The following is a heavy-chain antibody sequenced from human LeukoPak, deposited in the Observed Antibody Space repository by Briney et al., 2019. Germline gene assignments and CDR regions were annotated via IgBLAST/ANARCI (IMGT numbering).Heavy chain of an antibody. Sequence: ASVKVSCKASGYTFTSYGISWVRQAPGQGLEWTGWISAYNGNTNYAQKLQGRVTMTTDTSTSTAYMELRSLRSDDTAVYYCARDLKGYDSSGYYYDQNSFDYWGQGTLVTVSS. CDR2: ISAYNGNT. V-gene: IGHV1-18*01. CDR3: ARDLKGYDSSGYYYDQNSFDY. J-gene: IGHJ4*02. D-gene: IGHD3-22*01. CDR1: GYTFTSYG.